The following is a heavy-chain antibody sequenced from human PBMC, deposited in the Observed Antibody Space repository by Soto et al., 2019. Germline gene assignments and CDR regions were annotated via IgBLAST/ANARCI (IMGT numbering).Heavy chain of an antibody. CDR3: ARRPEVGVRPHHYYYYGMDV. J-gene: IGHJ6*02. V-gene: IGHV4-39*01. D-gene: IGHD1-26*01. CDR1: GGSISSSSYY. CDR2: IYYSGST. Sequence: SETLSLTCTVSGGSISSSSYYWGWIRQPPGKGLEWIGSIYYSGSTYYNPSLKSRVTISVDTSKNQFSLKLSSVTAAATAVYYCARRPEVGVRPHHYYYYGMDVWGQGTTVTVSS.